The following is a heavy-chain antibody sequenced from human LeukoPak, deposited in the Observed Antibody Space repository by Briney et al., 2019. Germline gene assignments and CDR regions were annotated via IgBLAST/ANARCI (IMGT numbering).Heavy chain of an antibody. CDR2: ISGSGGST. D-gene: IGHD3/OR15-3a*01. V-gene: IGHV3-23*01. Sequence: PGGSLRLSCAASGFTFSSYAMSWVRQAPGKGLEWVSAISGSGGSTYYADSVKGRFTISRDNSKNTLYLQMNSLSAEDTAVYYCVRGLVSNDAFDIWGQGTMVTVSS. CDR3: VRGLVSNDAFDI. J-gene: IGHJ3*02. CDR1: GFTFSSYA.